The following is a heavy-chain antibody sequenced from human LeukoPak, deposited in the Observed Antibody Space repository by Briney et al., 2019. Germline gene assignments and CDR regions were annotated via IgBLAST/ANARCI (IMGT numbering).Heavy chain of an antibody. Sequence: SETLSLTCTVSGGSISSYYWSWIRQPPGKGLEWIGYIYYSGSTNYNPSLKSRDTISVDTSKNQFSLKLSSVTAADTAVYYCARQRGGSEFDYWGQGTLVTVSS. V-gene: IGHV4-59*08. D-gene: IGHD6-19*01. CDR1: GGSISSYY. CDR2: IYYSGST. CDR3: ARQRGGSEFDY. J-gene: IGHJ4*02.